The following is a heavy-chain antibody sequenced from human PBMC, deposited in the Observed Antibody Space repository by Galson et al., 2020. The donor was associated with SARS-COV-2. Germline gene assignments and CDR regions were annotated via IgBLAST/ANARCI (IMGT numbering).Heavy chain of an antibody. J-gene: IGHJ4*02. Sequence: LETLSLTCAVYGGSFSGYYWSWIRQPPGKGLEWIGEINSSGSTNYNPSLKSRVTISVDTSKNHFSLKLSSVTAAATAVYYCAREENFFLVVTGTGWCYFDYWGRGTLATVSS. CDR2: INSSGST. D-gene: IGHD2-21*02. CDR1: GGSFSGYY. V-gene: IGHV4-34*01. CDR3: AREENFFLVVTGTGWCYFDY.